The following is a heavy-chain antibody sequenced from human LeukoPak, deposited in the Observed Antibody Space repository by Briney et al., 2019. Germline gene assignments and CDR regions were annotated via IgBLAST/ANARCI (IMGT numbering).Heavy chain of an antibody. CDR2: IYYSGST. V-gene: IGHV4-39*07. CDR1: GGSISSSSYY. D-gene: IGHD6-13*01. J-gene: IGHJ5*02. CDR3: ARDGPIAAAGTWWFDP. Sequence: SETLSLTCTVSGGSISSSSYYWGWIRQPPGKGLEWIGSIYYSGSTYYNPSLKSRVTISVDTSKIQISLKLSSVTAADTAVYYCARDGPIAAAGTWWFDPWGQGTLVTVSS.